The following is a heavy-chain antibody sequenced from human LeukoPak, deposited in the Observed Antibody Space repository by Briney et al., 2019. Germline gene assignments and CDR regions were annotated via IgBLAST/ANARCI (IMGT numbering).Heavy chain of an antibody. CDR3: ATLPIVVTSARI. D-gene: IGHD2-15*01. CDR1: GFTFDDYG. J-gene: IGHJ6*02. CDR2: IYSGGTT. V-gene: IGHV3-53*04. Sequence: GGSLRLSCAASGFTFDDYGMSWVRQAPGKGLEWVSSIYSGGTTSYADSVRGRFTISRHHSENTLFLQMDSLRTEDTAVYYCATLPIVVTSARIWGQGTSVTVSS.